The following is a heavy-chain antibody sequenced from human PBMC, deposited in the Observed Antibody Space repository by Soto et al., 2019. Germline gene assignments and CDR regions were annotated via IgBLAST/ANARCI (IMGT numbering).Heavy chain of an antibody. CDR2: IGDSGAST. CDR1: GFSFSSFA. CDR3: AKGVEVDV. Sequence: EVLLLESGGGLVQPGGSLRLSCEASGFSFSSFAMNWVRQAPGKGLEWVSAIGDSGASTYYADSVKGRFTISRDNSRNTMYLQLSSLRAEDTAVGYCAKGVEVDVCGDATTVTVSS. D-gene: IGHD2-15*01. V-gene: IGHV3-23*01. J-gene: IGHJ6*04.